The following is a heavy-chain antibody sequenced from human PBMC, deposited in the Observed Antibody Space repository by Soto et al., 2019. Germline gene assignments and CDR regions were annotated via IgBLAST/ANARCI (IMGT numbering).Heavy chain of an antibody. Sequence: GGSLRLSCAASGFTFDDYGMSWVRQAPGKGLEWVSGINWNGGSTGYADSVKGRFTISRDNAKNSLYLQMNSLRAEDTALYYCARAPTAVAGTYYYGMDVWGQGTTVTVSS. CDR3: ARAPTAVAGTYYYGMDV. CDR1: GFTFDDYG. D-gene: IGHD6-19*01. CDR2: INWNGGST. J-gene: IGHJ6*02. V-gene: IGHV3-20*04.